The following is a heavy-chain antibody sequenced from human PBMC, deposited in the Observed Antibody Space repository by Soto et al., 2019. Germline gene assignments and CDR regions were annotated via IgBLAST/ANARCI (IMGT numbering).Heavy chain of an antibody. J-gene: IGHJ4*02. V-gene: IGHV3-23*01. CDR2: ITGSTGSM. CDR3: AKDSLFGGLDFDY. Sequence: GGSLRLSCAASGFTFSSSGMNWVRQAPGKGLEWISGITGSTGSMYYADSVKGRFTISRDISKNTLWLQMNSLRAEDTAVYYCAKDSLFGGLDFDYWGQGTLVTVSS. CDR1: GFTFSSSG. D-gene: IGHD2-15*01.